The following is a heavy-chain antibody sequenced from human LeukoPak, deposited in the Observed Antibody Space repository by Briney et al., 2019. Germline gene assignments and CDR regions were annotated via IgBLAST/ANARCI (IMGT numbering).Heavy chain of an antibody. D-gene: IGHD3-22*01. J-gene: IGHJ3*02. V-gene: IGHV4-38-2*02. CDR2: IFHSATT. CDR3: ARDGTYYYDSSGDTDAFDI. Sequence: SETLSLTCTVSGYSISSGYYWGWIRQPPGKGLEWIGSIFHSATTHYNPSLESRVTISIDTSKNQFSLKLSSVTAADTAVYYCARDGTYYYDSSGDTDAFDIWGQGTMVTVSS. CDR1: GYSISSGYY.